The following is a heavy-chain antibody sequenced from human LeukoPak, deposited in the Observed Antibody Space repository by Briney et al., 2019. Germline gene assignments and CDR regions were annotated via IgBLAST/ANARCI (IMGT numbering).Heavy chain of an antibody. Sequence: PGGSLRLSCAESGFTFSSYGMIWVGLDPGTGLEWASYITTFGTSLDYVDSVFGRLTIYRDHAQISLYLHMNGQRAEDKAVYYCSRNLPHYYCGMDVWGQGTTVTVSS. D-gene: IGHD1-14*01. CDR2: ITTFGTSL. V-gene: IGHV3-48*03. CDR1: GFTFSSYG. J-gene: IGHJ6*02. CDR3: SRNLPHYYCGMDV.